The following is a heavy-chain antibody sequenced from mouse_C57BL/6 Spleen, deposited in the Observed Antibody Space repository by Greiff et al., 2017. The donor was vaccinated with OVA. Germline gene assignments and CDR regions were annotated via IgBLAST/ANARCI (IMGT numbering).Heavy chain of an antibody. CDR2: ISSGSSTI. V-gene: IGHV5-17*01. D-gene: IGHD2-4*01. CDR3: ARDDYGPLFDY. Sequence: EVMLVASGGGLVKPGGSLKLSCAASGFTFSDYGMHWVRQAPEKGLEWVAYISSGSSTIYYADTVKGRFTISRDNAKNTLFLQMTSLRSEDTAMYYCARDDYGPLFDYWGQGTTLTVSS. CDR1: GFTFSDYG. J-gene: IGHJ2*01.